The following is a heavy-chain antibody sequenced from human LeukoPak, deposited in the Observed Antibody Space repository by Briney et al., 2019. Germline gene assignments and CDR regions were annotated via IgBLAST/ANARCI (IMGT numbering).Heavy chain of an antibody. CDR2: ISSGNSDT. CDR3: ARRANGPRRHNAFDI. CDR1: GYSFTSYW. V-gene: IGHV5-51*01. Sequence: GESLKISCKGSGYSFTSYWIDWVRQMPGKGLEWMGIISSGNSDTIYSPSFQGQVTISADKSISTAYLQWSSLEASDTAMYYCARRANGPRRHNAFDIWGQGTMVTVSS. J-gene: IGHJ3*02. D-gene: IGHD2-8*01.